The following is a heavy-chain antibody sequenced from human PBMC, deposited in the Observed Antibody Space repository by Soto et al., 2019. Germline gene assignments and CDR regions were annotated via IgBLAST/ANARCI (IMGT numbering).Heavy chain of an antibody. CDR3: ARARSGLRGYYYYGMDV. Sequence: SETLSLTCAVYGGSFSGYYWSWIRQPPGKGLEWIGEINHSGSTNYNPSLKSRVTISVDTSKNQFSLKLSSVTAADTAVYYCARARSGLRGYYYYGMDVWGQGTTVTVSS. V-gene: IGHV4-34*01. D-gene: IGHD6-19*01. J-gene: IGHJ6*02. CDR1: GGSFSGYY. CDR2: INHSGST.